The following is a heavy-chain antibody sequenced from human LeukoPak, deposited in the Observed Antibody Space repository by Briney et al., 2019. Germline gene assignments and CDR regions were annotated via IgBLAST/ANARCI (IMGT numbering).Heavy chain of an antibody. CDR1: GGSISSSSYY. CDR3: AREGDGYDSGY. V-gene: IGHV4-39*07. Sequence: SETLSLTCTVSGGSISSSSYYWGWIRQPPGKGLEWIGSIYYSGSTYYNPSLKSRVTISVDTSKNQFSLKLSSVTAADTAVYYCAREGDGYDSGYWGQGTLVTVSS. J-gene: IGHJ4*02. D-gene: IGHD5-12*01. CDR2: IYYSGST.